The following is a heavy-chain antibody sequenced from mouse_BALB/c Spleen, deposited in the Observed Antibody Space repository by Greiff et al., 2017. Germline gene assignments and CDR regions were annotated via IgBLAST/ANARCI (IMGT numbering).Heavy chain of an antibody. CDR3: ARREGYDAPYYAMDY. D-gene: IGHD2-14*01. J-gene: IGHJ4*01. V-gene: IGHV5-9-3*01. CDR2: ISSGGSYT. CDR1: GFTFSSYA. Sequence: EVKLMESGGGLVKPGGSLKLSCAASGFTFSSYAMSWVRQTPEKRLEWVATISSGGSYTYYPDSVKGRFTISRDNAKNTLYLQMSSLRSEDTAMYYCARREGYDAPYYAMDYWGQGTSVTVSS.